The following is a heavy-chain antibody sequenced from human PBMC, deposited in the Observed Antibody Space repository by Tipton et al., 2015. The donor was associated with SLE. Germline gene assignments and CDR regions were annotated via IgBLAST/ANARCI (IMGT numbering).Heavy chain of an antibody. J-gene: IGHJ4*02. V-gene: IGHV3-33*01. Sequence: SLRLSCAASGFTFSRYGMHWVRQAPGKGLEWVAVIWYDGSNKYYADSVKGRFTISRDNSKNTLYLQMNSLRAEDTAVYYCARGRIAAALYFVYWGQGTLVTVSS. CDR3: ARGRIAAALYFVY. CDR1: GFTFSRYG. D-gene: IGHD6-13*01. CDR2: IWYDGSNK.